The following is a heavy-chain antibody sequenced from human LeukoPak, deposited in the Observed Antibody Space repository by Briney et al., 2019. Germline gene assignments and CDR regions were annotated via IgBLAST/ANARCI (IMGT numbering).Heavy chain of an antibody. CDR2: ISGRGVST. J-gene: IGHJ4*02. V-gene: IGHV3-23*01. CDR1: GFTFSSYA. Sequence: GGSLRLSCAASGFTFSSYAMTWVRQASGKGLEWVSAISGRGVSTYYADSVKGRFTISRDNSRNTLFLQMNSLRAEDTAVYYCANLLSTNSGSGSPFENWGQGTLVTVPS. D-gene: IGHD3-10*01. CDR3: ANLLSTNSGSGSPFEN.